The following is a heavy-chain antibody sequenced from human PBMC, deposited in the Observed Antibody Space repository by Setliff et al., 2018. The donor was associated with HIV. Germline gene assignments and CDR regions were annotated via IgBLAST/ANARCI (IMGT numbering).Heavy chain of an antibody. CDR2: IKPSGGA. V-gene: IGHV1-46*01. CDR3: ARDIPGPFISSGGMRNWYDP. Sequence: ASVKVSCKASGYTFSTYYYLHWVRQAPGQGLEWMGVIKPSGGATYAQNFQGRVTMTSDTSTGTFYMDLSSLRSDDTALYYCARDIPGPFISSGGMRNWYDPWGQGTLVTVSS. CDR1: GYTFSTYYY. D-gene: IGHD6-19*01. J-gene: IGHJ5*02.